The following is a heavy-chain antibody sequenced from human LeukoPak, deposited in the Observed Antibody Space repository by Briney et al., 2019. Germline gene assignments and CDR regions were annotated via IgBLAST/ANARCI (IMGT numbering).Heavy chain of an antibody. CDR1: GGSISTYS. D-gene: IGHD3-10*01. Sequence: SETLSLTWTVSGGSISTYSWGWIRQPPEKGLEWIANIHYGGSTDYNPSLRSRVTITADTSRNQFSLRLSSVTAADTGVYYCAKGGVTRDYCFDYWGQGTLVTVSS. CDR2: IHYGGST. V-gene: IGHV4-59*01. J-gene: IGHJ4*02. CDR3: AKGGVTRDYCFDY.